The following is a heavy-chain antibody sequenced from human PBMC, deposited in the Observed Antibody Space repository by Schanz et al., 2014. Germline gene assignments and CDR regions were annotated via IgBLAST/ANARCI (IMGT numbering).Heavy chain of an antibody. D-gene: IGHD2-2*01. CDR1: GYTFTDYG. J-gene: IGHJ5*02. Sequence: QVHLVQSGAEVKKPGASVKVSCKASGYTFTDYGVIWVRQAPGQGLEWMGWISTSNGNTNYIQKLQGRVTMTTDTSTSTAYMELRSLRSDDTAVYYCARDRRRYCSTASCLHDNWFDPWGQGTLVIVSS. V-gene: IGHV1-18*01. CDR3: ARDRRRYCSTASCLHDNWFDP. CDR2: ISTSNGNT.